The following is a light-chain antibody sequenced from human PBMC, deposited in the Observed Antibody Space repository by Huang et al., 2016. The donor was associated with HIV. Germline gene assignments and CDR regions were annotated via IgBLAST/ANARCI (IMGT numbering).Light chain of an antibody. CDR3: QQRSDWPRT. CDR1: KSVRNH. CDR2: DAS. Sequence: EIVLTQSPATLSLSPGERATLSCRASKSVRNHLAWYQKKAGQAPRFLIYDASNRATGIPARFSGSGSGTDFTLTISSLEPEDFAVYYCQQRSDWPRTFGQGTKVEIK. J-gene: IGKJ1*01. V-gene: IGKV3-11*01.